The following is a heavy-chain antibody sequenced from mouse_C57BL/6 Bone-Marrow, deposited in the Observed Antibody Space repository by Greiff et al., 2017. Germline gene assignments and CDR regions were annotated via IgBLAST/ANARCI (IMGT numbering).Heavy chain of an antibody. CDR1: GYKFTDYE. CDR2: IDPETGGT. J-gene: IGHJ1*03. V-gene: IGHV1-15*01. Sequence: QVQLQQSGAELVRPGASVTLSCKASGYKFTDYEMHWVKQTPVHGLEWIGAIDPETGGTAYNQKFKGKATLTADTSSSTAYMELRSLTSEASAVYYCTSPGWYFDFWGTGTTVTVSS. CDR3: TSPGWYFDF.